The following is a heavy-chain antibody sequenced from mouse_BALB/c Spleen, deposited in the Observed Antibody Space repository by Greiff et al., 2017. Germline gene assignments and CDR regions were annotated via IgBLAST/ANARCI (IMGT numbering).Heavy chain of an antibody. Sequence: EVKLVESGGGLVKPGGSLKLSCAASGFAFSSYDMSWVRQTPEKRLEWVAYISSGGGSTYYPDTVKGRFTISRDNAKNTLYLQMSSLKAEDTAMYYCARLLDYWGQGTSVTVS. CDR1: GFAFSSYD. CDR3: ARLLDY. CDR2: ISSGGGST. V-gene: IGHV5-12-1*01. J-gene: IGHJ4*01.